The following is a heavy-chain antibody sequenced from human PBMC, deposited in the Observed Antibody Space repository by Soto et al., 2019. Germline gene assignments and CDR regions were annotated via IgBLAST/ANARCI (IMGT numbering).Heavy chain of an antibody. CDR2: ILYTGNT. CDR3: ARAAYGSGNYYAPHYYYAMDV. Sequence: QVQLQESGPGLVKPSETLSLTCTVSGVSISNYYWSWIRQPPGKGLEWLGYILYTGNTNYNPSPKSRVTISVDPSKNQVSLELTSVTTAYTAVCFFARAAYGSGNYYAPHYYYAMDVCGRWTTVTVSS. J-gene: IGHJ6*02. V-gene: IGHV4-59*01. CDR1: GVSISNYY. D-gene: IGHD3-10*01.